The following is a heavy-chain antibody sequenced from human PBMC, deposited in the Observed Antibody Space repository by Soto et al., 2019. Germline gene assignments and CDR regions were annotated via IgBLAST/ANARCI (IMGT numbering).Heavy chain of an antibody. CDR2: INHSGST. Sequence: QVQLQQWGAGLLKPSETLSLTCAVYGGSFNDYHWSWIRQPPGKGLEWIGEINHSGSTNYNPSLKSRVTISVDTSKNQFSLKLSSVTAADTAVYYCARGWRAYNYCRPTDFWGQGTLVTVSS. D-gene: IGHD5-18*01. V-gene: IGHV4-34*01. CDR3: ARGWRAYNYCRPTDF. CDR1: GGSFNDYH. J-gene: IGHJ4*02.